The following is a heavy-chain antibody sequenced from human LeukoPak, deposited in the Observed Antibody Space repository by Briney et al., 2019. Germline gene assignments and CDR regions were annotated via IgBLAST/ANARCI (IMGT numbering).Heavy chain of an antibody. V-gene: IGHV4-59*08. CDR3: ARHRSQLGSSGYYPFYYYYGMDV. CDR2: IYYSGST. CDR1: GGSISSYY. J-gene: IGHJ6*02. D-gene: IGHD3-22*01. Sequence: SETLSLTCTVSGGSISSYYWSWIRQPPGKGLEWIGYIYYSGSTNYNPSLKSRVTISVDTSKNQFSLKLSSVTAADTAVYYCARHRSQLGSSGYYPFYYYYGMDVWGQGTTVTVSS.